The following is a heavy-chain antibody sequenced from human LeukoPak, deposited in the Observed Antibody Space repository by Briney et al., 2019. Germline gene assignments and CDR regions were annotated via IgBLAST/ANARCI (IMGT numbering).Heavy chain of an antibody. D-gene: IGHD3-10*01. CDR3: AKAPTYYYGSGSLIDY. CDR1: GFTFSSYA. CDR2: ISGSGGST. Sequence: GGSLRLSCAASGFTFSSYAMSWVRQAPGKGLEWVLAISGSGGSTYYADSVKGRFTISRDNSKNTLYLQMNSLRAEDTAVYYCAKAPTYYYGSGSLIDYWGQGTLVTVSS. V-gene: IGHV3-23*01. J-gene: IGHJ4*02.